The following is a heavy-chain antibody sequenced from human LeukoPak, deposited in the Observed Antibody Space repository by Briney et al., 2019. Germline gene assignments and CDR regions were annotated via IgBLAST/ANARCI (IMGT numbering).Heavy chain of an antibody. CDR2: ISSSSSTI. V-gene: IGHV3-48*01. Sequence: GGSLRLSCAASGFTFSSYSMNWVRQAPGKGLEWVSYISSSSSTIYYADSVKGRFTISRDNAKSSLYLQMNSLRAEDTAVYSCVRGIAAAGYYYYGMDVWGQGTTVTVSS. CDR3: VRGIAAAGYYYYGMDV. J-gene: IGHJ6*02. D-gene: IGHD6-13*01. CDR1: GFTFSSYS.